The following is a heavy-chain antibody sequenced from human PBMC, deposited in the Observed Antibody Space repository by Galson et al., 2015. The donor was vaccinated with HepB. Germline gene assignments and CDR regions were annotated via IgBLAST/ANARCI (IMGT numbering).Heavy chain of an antibody. CDR2: ISNSGGRT. J-gene: IGHJ4*02. V-gene: IGHV3-23*01. CDR3: ARVFFSSDVLRYFDYGGY. Sequence: SLRLSCAASGFTFGSYVMSWVRQAPGKGLEWVSSISNSGGRTYYAGSVKGQFTISRDNSKNTLYLQMNSLRAEDTAVYYCARVFFSSDVLRYFDYGGYWGQGTLVTVSS. CDR1: GFTFGSYV. D-gene: IGHD3-9*01.